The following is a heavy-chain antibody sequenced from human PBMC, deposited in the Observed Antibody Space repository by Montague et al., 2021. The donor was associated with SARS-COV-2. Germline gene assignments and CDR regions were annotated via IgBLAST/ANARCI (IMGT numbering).Heavy chain of an antibody. D-gene: IGHD3-9*01. CDR1: GGSISSDSFY. Sequence: SETLSLTCTVSGGSISSDSFYWGWLRQPPGKGLKWIGLLYHSGGTNNGPSLKRRFSTSVDTSKNQFSLKVTSVTAADTAVYYCTRGRAISTLFVPHQRWFDPWGQGTLVTVSS. V-gene: IGHV4-39*01. CDR2: LYHSGGT. CDR3: TRGRAISTLFVPHQRWFDP. J-gene: IGHJ5*02.